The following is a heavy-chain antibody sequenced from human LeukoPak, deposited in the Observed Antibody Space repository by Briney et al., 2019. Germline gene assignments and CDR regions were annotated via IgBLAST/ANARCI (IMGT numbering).Heavy chain of an antibody. V-gene: IGHV4-30-2*01. CDR3: ARAVRLRFSNNWFDP. D-gene: IGHD3-3*01. J-gene: IGHJ5*02. Sequence: PSETLSLTCAVSGGSISSGGYSWSWIRQPPGKGLEWIGYIYHSGSTYYNPSLKSRVTISVDRSKNQFSLKLSSVTAADTAVYYCARAVRLRFSNNWFDPWGQGTLVTVSS. CDR1: GGSISSGGYS. CDR2: IYHSGST.